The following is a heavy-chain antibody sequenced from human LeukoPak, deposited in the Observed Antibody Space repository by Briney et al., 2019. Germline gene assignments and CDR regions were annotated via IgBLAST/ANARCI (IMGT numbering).Heavy chain of an antibody. CDR2: ISAYNGNT. CDR3: ARDLAEGYCSGGSCYPRGYYYGMDV. D-gene: IGHD2-15*01. Sequence: ASVKVSCKASGSTFTSYGISWVRQAPGQGLEWMGWISAYNGNTNYAQKLQGRVTMTTDTSTSTAYMELRSLRSDDTAVYYCARDLAEGYCSGGSCYPRGYYYGMDVWGQGTTVTVSS. J-gene: IGHJ6*02. V-gene: IGHV1-18*01. CDR1: GSTFTSYG.